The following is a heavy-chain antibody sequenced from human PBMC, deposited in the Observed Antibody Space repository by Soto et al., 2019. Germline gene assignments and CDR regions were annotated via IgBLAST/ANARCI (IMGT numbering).Heavy chain of an antibody. J-gene: IGHJ4*02. D-gene: IGHD3-9*01. Sequence: QVHVVESGGGVVQPGTSLRLSCTASGFSFFNYGFAWLRQAPGKGLEWVAVVTSDSSEKYYADSVKGRFTISRDNSKNTVYLQMDSLQHNDSALYYCGKAGGSELRYFDWPEVGVWGQGTLVTVSS. CDR3: GKAGGSELRYFDWPEVGV. CDR2: VTSDSSEK. V-gene: IGHV3-30*18. CDR1: GFSFFNYG.